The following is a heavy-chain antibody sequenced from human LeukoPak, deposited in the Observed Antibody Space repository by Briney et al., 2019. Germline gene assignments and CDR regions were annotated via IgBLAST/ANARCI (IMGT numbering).Heavy chain of an antibody. Sequence: ASVKVSCKASGYTFTGYYMHWVRQAPGQGLEWMGWINPNSGGTNYAQKFQGRVTMTRDTSISTAYMELSRLRSDDTAVYYCARDQQLVRLVYVQHWGQGTLVTVSS. D-gene: IGHD6-13*01. J-gene: IGHJ1*01. CDR3: ARDQQLVRLVYVQH. V-gene: IGHV1-2*02. CDR2: INPNSGGT. CDR1: GYTFTGYY.